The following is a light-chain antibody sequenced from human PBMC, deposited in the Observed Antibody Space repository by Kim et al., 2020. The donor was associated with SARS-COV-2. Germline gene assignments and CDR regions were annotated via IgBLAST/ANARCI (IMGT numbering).Light chain of an antibody. V-gene: IGKV3-20*01. CDR2: GAS. CDR3: QQHGSSLWT. Sequence: SPGERATLSCRASQSVSSSYLAWYQQKPGQAPRLLIYGASSRATGIPDRFSGSGSGTDFTLTISRLEPEDFAVYYCQQHGSSLWTFGQGTKVDIK. CDR1: QSVSSSY. J-gene: IGKJ1*01.